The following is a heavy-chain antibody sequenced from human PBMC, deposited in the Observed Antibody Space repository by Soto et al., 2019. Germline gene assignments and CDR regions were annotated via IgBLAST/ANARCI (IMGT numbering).Heavy chain of an antibody. Sequence: QVQLQQWGAGLLKPSETLSLTCAVYGGFVSSGNYYWSWIRQPPGKGLEWIGEMSHSGGTHFNPSRESRVTISVDTTKNQFALKMSAVTAADTALYYCARVERGTATTVVDAFDIWGPGTMVTVSS. D-gene: IGHD1-1*01. J-gene: IGHJ3*02. CDR2: MSHSGGT. CDR1: GGFVSSGNYY. CDR3: ARVERGTATTVVDAFDI. V-gene: IGHV4-34*01.